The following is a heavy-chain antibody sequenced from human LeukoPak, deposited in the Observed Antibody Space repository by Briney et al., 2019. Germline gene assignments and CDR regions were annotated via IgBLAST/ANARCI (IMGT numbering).Heavy chain of an antibody. V-gene: IGHV1-2*02. D-gene: IGHD4-17*01. Sequence: GASVKVSCKASGYTFTGYYMHWVRQTPGQGLEWMGWINPNSGGTNYAQKFQGRVTMTRDTSISTAYMELSRLRSDDTAVYYCARASLRRPYYYYYYMDVWGKGTTVTISS. CDR3: ARASLRRPYYYYYYMDV. CDR2: INPNSGGT. CDR1: GYTFTGYY. J-gene: IGHJ6*03.